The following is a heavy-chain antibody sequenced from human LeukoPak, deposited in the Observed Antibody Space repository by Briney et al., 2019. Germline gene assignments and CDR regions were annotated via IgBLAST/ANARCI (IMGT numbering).Heavy chain of an antibody. Sequence: PSETLSLTCTVASSSTNNYYWSWILQPPGKGLEWIGYIYYRGSTNYNPALKSRVTISVDTSKNQFSLRLSSVTAANTAVYYCASGPYPAAGTDHQFDYWGQGTLVTVSS. J-gene: IGHJ4*02. CDR2: IYYRGST. CDR1: SSSTNNYY. D-gene: IGHD6-13*01. V-gene: IGHV4-59*01. CDR3: ASGPYPAAGTDHQFDY.